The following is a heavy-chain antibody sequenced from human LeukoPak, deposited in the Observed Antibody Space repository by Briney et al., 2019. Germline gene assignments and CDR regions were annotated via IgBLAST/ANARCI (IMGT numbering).Heavy chain of an antibody. CDR2: IKQDGSEK. CDR1: GFTFSSYW. V-gene: IGHV3-7*01. CDR3: ARDWGYDFWSGPGDY. J-gene: IGHJ4*02. D-gene: IGHD3-3*01. Sequence: GGSLRLSCAASGFTFSSYWMSWVRQAPGKGLEWVANIKQDGSEKYYVDSVKGRFTISRDNAKNSLYLQMNSLGAEDTAVYYCARDWGYDFWSGPGDYWGQGTLVTVSS.